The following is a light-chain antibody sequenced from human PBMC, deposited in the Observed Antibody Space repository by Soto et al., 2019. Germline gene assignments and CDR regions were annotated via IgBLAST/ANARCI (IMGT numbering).Light chain of an antibody. V-gene: IGKV3-15*01. CDR2: GAS. CDR3: HQYNNWPRT. J-gene: IGKJ5*01. Sequence: EIVMSQSPATLSVSPGERATLSCRASQSVRNNLAWYQQKPGQAPSLLIYGASTRATGIPARFSGSGSGTEFTLTISSLRSEDFAVYFCHQYNNWPRTFGQRRRPEIK. CDR1: QSVRNN.